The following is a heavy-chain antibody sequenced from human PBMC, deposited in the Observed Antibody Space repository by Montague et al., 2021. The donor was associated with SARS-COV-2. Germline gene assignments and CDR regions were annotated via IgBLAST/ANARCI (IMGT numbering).Heavy chain of an antibody. J-gene: IGHJ6*02. D-gene: IGHD3-10*01. V-gene: IGHV4-61*02. CDR3: ARVRGAALYFGEVGYYGMVV. CDR1: GASVTTGHYY. Sequence: TLSLTCTVSGASVTTGHYYWSWIRQPAGKGLEWIGRVYPSGNTNYNPSLRSRVSIPVDMSKNQISLKLSSVTAADTAVYYCARVRGAALYFGEVGYYGMVVWGQGTTVTVSS. CDR2: VYPSGNT.